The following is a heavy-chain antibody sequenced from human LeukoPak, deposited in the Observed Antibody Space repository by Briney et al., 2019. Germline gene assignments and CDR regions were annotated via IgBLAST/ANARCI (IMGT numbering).Heavy chain of an antibody. CDR2: FDPEDGET. CDR3: ATAAEVVDLNWFDP. Sequence: ASVKVSCKVSGYTLTELSMHWVRQAPGKGLDWMGVFDPEDGETIYAQKFQGRVTMTEDTSTDTAYMELSSLRSEDTAVYYCATAAEVVDLNWFDPWGQGTLVTVSS. D-gene: IGHD3-22*01. J-gene: IGHJ5*02. CDR1: GYTLTELS. V-gene: IGHV1-24*01.